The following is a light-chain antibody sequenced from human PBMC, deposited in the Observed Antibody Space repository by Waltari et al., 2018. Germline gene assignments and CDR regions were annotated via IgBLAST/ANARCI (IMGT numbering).Light chain of an antibody. CDR2: GAS. Sequence: IVLTQSPGTLSLSPGERATLYCRASQSVSNRYLAWYQQKPGQAPRLLLYGASSRATCIPNRFTGSGSGTDSTLTITKLQPEDFSVYYCQHYGSPVPTFGPGTKVDIK. CDR3: QHYGSPVPT. V-gene: IGKV3-20*01. J-gene: IGKJ3*01. CDR1: QSVSNRY.